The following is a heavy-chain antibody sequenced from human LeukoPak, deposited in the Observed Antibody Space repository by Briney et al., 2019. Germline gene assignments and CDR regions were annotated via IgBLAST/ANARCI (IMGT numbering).Heavy chain of an antibody. CDR1: GYSFTSYW. CDR3: ARQVQAAAGIVWFDP. J-gene: IGHJ5*02. D-gene: IGHD6-13*01. CDR2: IYPGDSDT. V-gene: IGHV5-51*01. Sequence: HGESLKISCKGSGYSFTSYWIGWVRQMPGKGLEWMGIIYPGDSDTRYSPSFQGQVTISADKSISTAYLQWSSLKASDTAMYYCARQVQAAAGIVWFDPWGQGTLVTVSS.